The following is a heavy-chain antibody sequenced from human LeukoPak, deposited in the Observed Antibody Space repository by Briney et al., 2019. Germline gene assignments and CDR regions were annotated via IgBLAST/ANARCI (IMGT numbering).Heavy chain of an antibody. Sequence: SETLSLTCTVSGGSISSGGYYWSWIRQHPGKGLEWIGYIYYSGSTNYNPSLKSRVTISVDTSKNQFSLKLSSVTAADTAVYYCARGWRWLQFTLNPYFDYWGQGTLVTVSS. J-gene: IGHJ4*02. CDR3: ARGWRWLQFTLNPYFDY. CDR1: GGSISSGGYY. CDR2: IYYSGST. D-gene: IGHD5-24*01. V-gene: IGHV4-31*03.